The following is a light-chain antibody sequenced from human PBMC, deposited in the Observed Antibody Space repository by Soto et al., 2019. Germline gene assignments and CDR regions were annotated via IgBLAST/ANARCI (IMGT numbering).Light chain of an antibody. CDR2: DAS. V-gene: IGKV3-11*01. CDR3: QQRSKWVT. Sequence: EMVMTQSPATLSMSPGERATLSCRASQSVYEYLAWYQQKPGQAPRLLIYDASNRATGIPPRFSGSGSGTDFTLTISSLEPEDFAVYYCQQRSKWVTFGRGTKVDIK. CDR1: QSVYEY. J-gene: IGKJ4*01.